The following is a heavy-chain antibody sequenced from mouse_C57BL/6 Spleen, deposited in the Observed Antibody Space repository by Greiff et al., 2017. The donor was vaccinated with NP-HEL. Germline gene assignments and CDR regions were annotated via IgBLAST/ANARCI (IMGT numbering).Heavy chain of an antibody. V-gene: IGHV1-52*01. J-gene: IGHJ2*01. Sequence: VQLQQPGAELVRPGSSVKLSCKASGYTFTSYWMHWVKQRPIQGLEWIGNIDPSDSETHYNQKFKDKATLTVDKSSSTAYMQLSSLTSEDSAVYYCARDSSGYAVSYYFDYWGQGTTLTVSS. CDR1: GYTFTSYW. D-gene: IGHD3-2*02. CDR2: IDPSDSET. CDR3: ARDSSGYAVSYYFDY.